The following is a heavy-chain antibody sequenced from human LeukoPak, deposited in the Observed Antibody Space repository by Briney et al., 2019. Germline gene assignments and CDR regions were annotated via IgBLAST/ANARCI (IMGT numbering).Heavy chain of an antibody. D-gene: IGHD6-13*01. CDR1: GFTFSSYW. V-gene: IGHV3-7*01. J-gene: IGHJ4*02. CDR2: IKQDGSEK. Sequence: GGSLRLSCAASGFTFSSYWMSWVRQAPGKGLEWVANIKQDGSEKYYVDSVKGRFTIFRDNAKNSLYLQMNSLRAEDTAVYYCARSHVTAAADYWGQGTLVTVSS. CDR3: ARSHVTAAADY.